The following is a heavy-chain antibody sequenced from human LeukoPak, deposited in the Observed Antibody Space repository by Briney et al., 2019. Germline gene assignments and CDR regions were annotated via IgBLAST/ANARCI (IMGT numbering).Heavy chain of an antibody. J-gene: IGHJ4*02. CDR1: GYSFTNYW. V-gene: IGHV5-51*01. CDR2: IYPGDSDI. D-gene: IGHD2-21*01. CDR3: ARQQVRRGPADY. Sequence: GESLKISYKASGYSFTNYWIGWVRQMPGKGLEWMGIIYPGDSDIRYSPSFQGQVSISADKSISTAYLQWRSLKASDTAMYYCARQQVRRGPADYWGQGTLVTVSS.